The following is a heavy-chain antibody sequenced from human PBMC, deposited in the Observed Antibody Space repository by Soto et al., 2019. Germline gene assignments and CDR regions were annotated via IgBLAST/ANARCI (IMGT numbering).Heavy chain of an antibody. D-gene: IGHD2-2*01. CDR2: IIPIFGTA. Sequence: AASVKVSCKASGGTFSSYAISWVRQAPGQGLEWMGGIIPIFGTANYAQKFQGRVTITADKSTSTAYMELSSLRSEDTAVYYCAREGIVVVPDYEGYYYYGMDVWGQGTTVTVSS. V-gene: IGHV1-69*06. J-gene: IGHJ6*02. CDR3: AREGIVVVPDYEGYYYYGMDV. CDR1: GGTFSSYA.